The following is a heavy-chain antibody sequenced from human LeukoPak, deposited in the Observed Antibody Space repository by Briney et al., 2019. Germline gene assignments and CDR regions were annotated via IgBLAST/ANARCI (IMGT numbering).Heavy chain of an antibody. J-gene: IGHJ3*02. CDR2: IYTSGST. Sequence: SETLSLTCTVSGGSISSYYWSWIRQPAGKGLEWIGRIYTSGSTNYNPSLKSRVTMSVDTSKNQFSLKLSSVTAADTAVYYCARESVGALDHDAFDIWGQGTRVTVSS. CDR1: GGSISSYY. D-gene: IGHD1-26*01. CDR3: ARESVGALDHDAFDI. V-gene: IGHV4-4*07.